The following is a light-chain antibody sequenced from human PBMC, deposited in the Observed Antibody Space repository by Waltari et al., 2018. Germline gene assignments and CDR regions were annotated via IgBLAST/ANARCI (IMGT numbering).Light chain of an antibody. CDR2: STT. CDR1: SGSVSTSYY. J-gene: IGLJ3*02. V-gene: IGLV8-61*01. CDR3: VLYMGSGTWE. Sequence: QTVVTQEPSFSVSPGGTVTLTCGLRSGSVSTSYYPSWYQQTPGQAPRTLIYSTTTRSSGVPDRFSGSILGNKAALTITGAQSDDESDYYCVLYMGSGTWEFGQGTK.